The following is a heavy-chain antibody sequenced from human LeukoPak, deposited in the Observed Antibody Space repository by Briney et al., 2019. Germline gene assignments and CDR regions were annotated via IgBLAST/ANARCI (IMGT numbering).Heavy chain of an antibody. D-gene: IGHD1-7*01. J-gene: IGHJ5*02. Sequence: GGSLRLSCAASGFTFSTYAMSWVRQAPGKGLEWVSTISGSGANTYYADSVRGRFTISIDNAKNSLYLQMSSLRVEDTAVYYCESTTGPWGQGTLVTVSS. V-gene: IGHV3-23*01. CDR2: ISGSGANT. CDR3: ESTTGP. CDR1: GFTFSTYA.